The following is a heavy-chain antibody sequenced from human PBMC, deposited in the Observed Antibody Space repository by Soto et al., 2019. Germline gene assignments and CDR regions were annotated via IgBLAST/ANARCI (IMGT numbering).Heavy chain of an antibody. J-gene: IGHJ6*02. CDR1: GYTFTSCV. CDR3: ARDRVEPRPAPYYYYYYGMDV. Sequence: SVKVSCKASGYTFTSCVISWVRQAPGQGLEWMGGIIPIFGTANYAQKFQGRVTITADESTSTAYMELSSLRSEDTAVYYCARDRVEPRPAPYYYYYYGMDVWGQGTTVTVSS. V-gene: IGHV1-69*13. CDR2: IIPIFGTA. D-gene: IGHD1-1*01.